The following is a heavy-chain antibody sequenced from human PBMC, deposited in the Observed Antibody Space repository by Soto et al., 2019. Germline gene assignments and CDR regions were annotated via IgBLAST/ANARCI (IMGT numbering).Heavy chain of an antibody. D-gene: IGHD2-15*01. Sequence: GGSLRLSCAASGFTFSSYAMSWVRQAPGKGLEWVSAISGSGGSTYYADSVKGRFTISRDNSKNTLYLQMNSLRAEDTAVYYCAKDTKKVKAPGLVVVAANWYFDLWGRGTLVTVSS. CDR1: GFTFSSYA. CDR3: AKDTKKVKAPGLVVVAANWYFDL. CDR2: ISGSGGST. J-gene: IGHJ2*01. V-gene: IGHV3-23*01.